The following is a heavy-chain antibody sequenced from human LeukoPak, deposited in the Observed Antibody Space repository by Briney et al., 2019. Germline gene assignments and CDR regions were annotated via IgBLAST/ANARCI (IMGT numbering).Heavy chain of an antibody. V-gene: IGHV3-74*01. Sequence: GGSLRLSCAASGFSFSKYWFHWVRQAPGEGLVWVSRTNEHGTIINYADSVKGRFTISRDNAKNTLYLQMNSLRTEDSALYYCVVDLSGSADYWGQGTLVTVSS. D-gene: IGHD3-10*01. CDR2: TNEHGTII. CDR3: VVDLSGSADY. J-gene: IGHJ4*02. CDR1: GFSFSKYW.